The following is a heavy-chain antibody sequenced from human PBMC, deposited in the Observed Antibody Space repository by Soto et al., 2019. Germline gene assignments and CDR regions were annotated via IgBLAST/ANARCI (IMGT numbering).Heavy chain of an antibody. CDR2: IWYDGSNK. V-gene: IGHV3-33*01. J-gene: IGHJ4*02. CDR3: ARAEHRYSYGYYFDY. CDR1: GFTFSSYG. D-gene: IGHD5-18*01. Sequence: SLRLSCAASGFTFSSYGMHWVRQAPGKGLEWVAVIWYDGSNKYYADSVKGRFTISRDNSKNTLYLQMNSLRAEDTAVYYCARAEHRYSYGYYFDYWGQGTLVTVSS.